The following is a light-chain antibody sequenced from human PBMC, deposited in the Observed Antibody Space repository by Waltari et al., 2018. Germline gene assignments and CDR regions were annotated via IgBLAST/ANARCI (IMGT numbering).Light chain of an antibody. V-gene: IGLV2-23*01. CDR3: CSYAGSNTYV. J-gene: IGLJ1*01. CDR2: EGS. CDR1: SSDVGSYNL. Sequence: QSALTQPASVSGSPGQSITISCTGTSSDVGSYNLVSWYQHHPGKAPKLMLYEGSKRPSGVSNRVSGAKSGNTASLTISGLQAEDEADYYCCSYAGSNTYVFGTGTKVTVL.